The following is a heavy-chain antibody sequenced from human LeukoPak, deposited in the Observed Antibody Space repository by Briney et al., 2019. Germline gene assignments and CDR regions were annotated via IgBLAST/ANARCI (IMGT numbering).Heavy chain of an antibody. CDR2: ISWNSGSI. CDR1: GFTFDDYA. Sequence: PGGSLRLSCAASGFTFDDYAMHWVRQAPGKGLEWVSGISWNSGSIGYADSVKGRFTISRDNAKNSLYLQMNSLRAEDTALYYCTRDLSTVTTWYYYYYMDVWGKGTTVTISS. CDR3: TRDLSTVTTWYYYYYMDV. J-gene: IGHJ6*03. D-gene: IGHD4-17*01. V-gene: IGHV3-9*01.